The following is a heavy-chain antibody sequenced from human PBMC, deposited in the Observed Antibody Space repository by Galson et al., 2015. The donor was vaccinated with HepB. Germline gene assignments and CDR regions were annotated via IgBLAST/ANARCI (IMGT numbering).Heavy chain of an antibody. V-gene: IGHV3-30*04. D-gene: IGHD3-10*01. CDR2: ISYDGSNK. Sequence: SLRLSCAASGFTFSNYAMHWVRQAPGKGLEWVAVISYDGSNKYYADSVKGRFTISRDYSKNTLYVQMNSLRLEDTALYYCAIGRNYHGAGSGFQHWGQGTLVTVSS. J-gene: IGHJ1*01. CDR1: GFTFSNYA. CDR3: AIGRNYHGAGSGFQH.